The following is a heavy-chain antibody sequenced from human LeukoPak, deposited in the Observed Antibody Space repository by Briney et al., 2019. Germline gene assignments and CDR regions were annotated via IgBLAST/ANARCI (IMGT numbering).Heavy chain of an antibody. D-gene: IGHD6-19*01. J-gene: IGHJ4*02. Sequence: SETLSLTCAVYGGSFSGYYWSWIRQPPGKGLEWIGEINRSGSTNYNPSLKSRDTISVDTSKNQFSLKLSSVTAADTAVYYCARGKQWLVQGIDYWGQGTLVTVSS. V-gene: IGHV4-34*01. CDR2: INRSGST. CDR1: GGSFSGYY. CDR3: ARGKQWLVQGIDY.